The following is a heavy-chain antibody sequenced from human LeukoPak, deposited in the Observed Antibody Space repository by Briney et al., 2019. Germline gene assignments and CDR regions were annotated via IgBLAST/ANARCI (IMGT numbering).Heavy chain of an antibody. D-gene: IGHD4-17*01. V-gene: IGHV3-23*01. CDR2: ISGSSGST. CDR3: ATHMTSVTTSLDY. Sequence: PGRSLRLSCAASGFTFSNYAMSWVRQAPGKGLEWVSAISGSSGSTYYADSVKGRFTISRDNSKYTLYLQMNSLRVEDTAVYYCATHMTSVTTSLDYWGQGTLVTVSS. J-gene: IGHJ4*02. CDR1: GFTFSNYA.